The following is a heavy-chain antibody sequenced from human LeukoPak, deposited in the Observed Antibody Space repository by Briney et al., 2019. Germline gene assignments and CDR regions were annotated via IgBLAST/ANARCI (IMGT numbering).Heavy chain of an antibody. J-gene: IGHJ5*02. CDR1: GYTFTSYG. CDR2: ISAYNGNT. D-gene: IGHD3-22*01. CDR3: ARKVRDSRKPDWFDP. V-gene: IGHV1-18*01. Sequence: ASVKVSCKASGYTFTSYGISWVRQAPGQGLEWMGWISAYNGNTNYAQKLQGRVTMTTDTSTSTAYMELRSLRSDDTAVYYCARKVRDSRKPDWFDPWGQGTLVTVSS.